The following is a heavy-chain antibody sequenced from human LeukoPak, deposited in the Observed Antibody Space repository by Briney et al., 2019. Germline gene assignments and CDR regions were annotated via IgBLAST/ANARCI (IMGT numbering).Heavy chain of an antibody. Sequence: PGGSLRLSCATSGFSFNDYAMHWVRQPPGKGLEWVTVISYDGNKKDYADVVKGRFTISRDNSENLVSLQMNSLRPEDTAMYFCAREDYSAFGHWGQGTLVTVSS. CDR3: AREDYSAFGH. V-gene: IGHV3-30-3*01. CDR2: ISYDGNKK. CDR1: GFSFNDYA. D-gene: IGHD3-10*01. J-gene: IGHJ4*02.